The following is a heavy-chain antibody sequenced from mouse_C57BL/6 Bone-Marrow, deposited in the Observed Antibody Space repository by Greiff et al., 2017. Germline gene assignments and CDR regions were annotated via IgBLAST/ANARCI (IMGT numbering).Heavy chain of an antibody. CDR2: IHPNSGST. CDR1: GYTFTSYW. Sequence: VKLMESGAELVKPGASVKLSCKASGYTFTSYWMHWVKQRPGQGLEWIGMIHPNSGSTNYNEKFKSKATLTVDKSSSTAYMQLSSLTSEDSAVYYCAGGYPWYFDVWGTGTTVTVSS. D-gene: IGHD2-2*01. J-gene: IGHJ1*03. CDR3: AGGYPWYFDV. V-gene: IGHV1-64*01.